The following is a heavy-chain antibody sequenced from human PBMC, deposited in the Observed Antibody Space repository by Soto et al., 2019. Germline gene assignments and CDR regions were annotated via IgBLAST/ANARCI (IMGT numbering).Heavy chain of an antibody. J-gene: IGHJ5*02. Sequence: GGSLRLSCAGSGFTFGDSYMGWIRQAPGKGLEWLSYISPGSRYPAYADSVKGRFTISRDNAKRSLYLQMMSLTAEDTAIYYCVRGGGGGLFDPWGQGTMVTVSS. CDR3: VRGGGGGLFDP. V-gene: IGHV3-11*06. CDR2: ISPGSRYP. D-gene: IGHD2-15*01. CDR1: GFTFGDSY.